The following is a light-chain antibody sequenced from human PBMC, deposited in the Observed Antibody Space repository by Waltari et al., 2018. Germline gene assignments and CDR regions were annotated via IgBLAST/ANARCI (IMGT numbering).Light chain of an antibody. J-gene: IGKJ1*01. CDR1: PSIGFN. CDR2: HAS. Sequence: ETVVTPSPATLSVSPGERATLSCRTSPSIGFNLAWYQQKPGQAPRPLIYHASTRATGIPARFSGSGSETEFTLTISGLQSEDFAVYYCQQYNRWPPGTFGQGTKVEI. V-gene: IGKV3-15*01. CDR3: QQYNRWPPGT.